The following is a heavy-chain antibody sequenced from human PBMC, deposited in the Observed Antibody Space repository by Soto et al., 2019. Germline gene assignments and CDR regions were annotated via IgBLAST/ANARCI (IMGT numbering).Heavy chain of an antibody. D-gene: IGHD6-6*01. Sequence: EVQLVESGGGLVQPGGSLRLSCAASGFTFSSYEMNWVRQAPGKGLEWVSYITSSGSTIYYADSVKGRFTISRDNAKNSLYLQMNSRRAEDTAVYYCARDSLGFDYWGQGTLVTVSS. V-gene: IGHV3-48*03. CDR2: ITSSGSTI. CDR1: GFTFSSYE. CDR3: ARDSLGFDY. J-gene: IGHJ4*02.